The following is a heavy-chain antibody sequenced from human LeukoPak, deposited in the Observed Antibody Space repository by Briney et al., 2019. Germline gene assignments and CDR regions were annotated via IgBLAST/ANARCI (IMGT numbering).Heavy chain of an antibody. J-gene: IGHJ4*02. CDR2: IIPIFGTA. V-gene: IGHV1-69*05. CDR3: ASRMYSSSWYRLDY. CDR1: GGTFSSYA. D-gene: IGHD6-13*01. Sequence: ASVKVSCKSSGGTFSSYAISWVRQSTGQALEWMGGIIPIFGTANYAQKFQGRVTITTDEATGTAYVELRRLRSEDTAVYYCASRMYSSSWYRLDYWGQGTLVTVSS.